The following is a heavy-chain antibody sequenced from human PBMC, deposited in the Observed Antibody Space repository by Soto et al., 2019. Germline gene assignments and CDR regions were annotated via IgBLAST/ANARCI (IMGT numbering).Heavy chain of an antibody. CDR3: VRGASLNFDY. V-gene: IGHV3-20*04. Sequence: PGGSLRLSCAASGFTFDDYGMSWARQAPGKGLEWVSGVNWNGGSIGYADSVKGRFTISRDNAKNSLYLQMNSLRAEDTAFYYCVRGASLNFDYWGQGTLVTVPQ. J-gene: IGHJ4*02. CDR2: VNWNGGSI. CDR1: GFTFDDYG. D-gene: IGHD1-26*01.